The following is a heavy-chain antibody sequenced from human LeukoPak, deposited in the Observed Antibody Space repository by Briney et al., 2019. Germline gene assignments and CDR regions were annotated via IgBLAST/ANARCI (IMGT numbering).Heavy chain of an antibody. CDR1: GYTFTSYG. J-gene: IGHJ4*02. D-gene: IGHD6-19*01. Sequence: ASVKVSCKASGYTFTSYGITWVRQAPGQGLEWMGWISPYNGNTNYAQRFQGRVTMTTDTSTSTAYMELRSLRSDDTAVYYCARGGSGWSSDYWGQGTLVTVSS. CDR2: ISPYNGNT. CDR3: ARGGSGWSSDY. V-gene: IGHV1-18*01.